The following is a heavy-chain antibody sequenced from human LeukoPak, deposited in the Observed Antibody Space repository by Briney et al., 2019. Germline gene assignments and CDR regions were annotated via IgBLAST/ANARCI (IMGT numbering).Heavy chain of an antibody. D-gene: IGHD5-12*01. CDR1: GFSFSTYG. V-gene: IGHV3-30*02. CDR2: IRYDGSNK. J-gene: IGHJ6*02. CDR3: ARDSGYGATSYYYHGMDV. Sequence: GGSLRLSCAASGFSFSTYGMHWVRQAPGKGLEWVTFIRYDGSNKHYADSVKGRFTISRDNSKSTLYLQMNSLRAEDTAVYYCARDSGYGATSYYYHGMDVWGQGTTVTVSS.